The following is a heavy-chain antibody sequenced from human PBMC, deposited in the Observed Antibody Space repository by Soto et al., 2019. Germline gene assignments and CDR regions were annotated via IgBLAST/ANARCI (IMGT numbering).Heavy chain of an antibody. V-gene: IGHV4-38-2*01. CDR1: GYSLSSGSY. CDR2: INHSGXT. J-gene: IGHJ4*02. D-gene: IGHD1-26*01. CDR3: ARGGSSIGIVVATNFDY. Sequence: PSETLSLSCAVSGYSLSSGSYWAWIRLSPGMGLEWLGSINHSGXTYSNPSXRXXVTISVHKSKNQFSLKLTSVTAANTAVYYYARGGSSIGIVVATNFDYWGQGPQVTVSS.